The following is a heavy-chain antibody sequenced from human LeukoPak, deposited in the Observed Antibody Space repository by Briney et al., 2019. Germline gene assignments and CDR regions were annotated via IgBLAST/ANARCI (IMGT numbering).Heavy chain of an antibody. D-gene: IGHD1-26*01. Sequence: GGSLRLSCAASGFTFSSYSMNWVPQAPGKGLEWVSSISSSSSYADSVKGRFTISRDNAKNSLYLQMNSLRAEDTAVYYCARGSDFDYWGQGTLVTVSS. CDR2: ISSSSS. CDR3: ARGSDFDY. J-gene: IGHJ4*02. V-gene: IGHV3-21*01. CDR1: GFTFSSYS.